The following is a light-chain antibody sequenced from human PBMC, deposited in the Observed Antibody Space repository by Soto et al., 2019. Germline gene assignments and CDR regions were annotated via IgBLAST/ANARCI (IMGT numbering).Light chain of an antibody. CDR1: SFNIGNNY. J-gene: IGLJ1*01. CDR2: DNN. CDR3: GTWDSSLSGGV. Sequence: QSALTQPPSVSAAPGQKVTISCSGSSFNIGNNYVSWYQQLPGTAPKLLIYDNNKRPSGIPDRFSGSKSGTSATLGITGLQTGDEADYYCGTWDSSLSGGVFGTGTKVTVL. V-gene: IGLV1-51*01.